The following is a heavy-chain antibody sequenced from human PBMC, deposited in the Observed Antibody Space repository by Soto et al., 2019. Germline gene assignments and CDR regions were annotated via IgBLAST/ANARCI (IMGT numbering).Heavy chain of an antibody. CDR1: GGTFSSYA. CDR2: IIPIFGTA. CDR3: ARSYYPKPPTMIVVTGGDWFDP. D-gene: IGHD3-22*01. V-gene: IGHV1-69*13. J-gene: IGHJ5*02. Sequence: GASVKVSCKASGGTFSSYAISWVRQAPGQGLEWMGGIIPIFGTANYAQKFQGRVTITADESTSTAYMELSSLRSEDTAVYYCARSYYPKPPTMIVVTGGDWFDPWGQGTLVPVSS.